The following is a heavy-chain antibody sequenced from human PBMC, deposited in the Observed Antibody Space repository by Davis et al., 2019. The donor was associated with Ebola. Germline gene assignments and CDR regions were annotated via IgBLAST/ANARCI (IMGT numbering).Heavy chain of an antibody. CDR3: AKGYSNYIYNWFDP. CDR2: IRYDGSNK. D-gene: IGHD4-11*01. CDR1: GFTFSSYG. V-gene: IGHV3-30*02. Sequence: PGGSLRLSCAASGFTFSSYGMHWVRQAPGKGLEWVAFIRYDGSNKYYADSVKGRFTISRDNSKNTLYLQMNSLRAEDTAVYYCAKGYSNYIYNWFDPWGQGTLVTVSS. J-gene: IGHJ5*02.